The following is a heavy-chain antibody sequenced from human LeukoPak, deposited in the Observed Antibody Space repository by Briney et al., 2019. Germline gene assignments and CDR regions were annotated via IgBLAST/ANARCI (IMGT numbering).Heavy chain of an antibody. J-gene: IGHJ5*02. V-gene: IGHV4-34*01. CDR3: ARGQVPASRGYNWFDP. Sequence: PSETLSLTCAVYGWSFNDYYWNWIRQPPGKGLEWIGEINARGDTNFNPSLKSRVTISVDTSKKQFSLRLTSMIAADTAVYYCARGQVPASRGYNWFDPWCQGTLVTVSS. CDR1: GWSFNDYY. D-gene: IGHD2-2*01. CDR2: INARGDT.